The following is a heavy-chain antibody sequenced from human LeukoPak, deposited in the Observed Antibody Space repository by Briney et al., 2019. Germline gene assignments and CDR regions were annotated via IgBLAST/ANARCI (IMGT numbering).Heavy chain of an antibody. V-gene: IGHV3-7*01. J-gene: IGHJ4*02. CDR2: IDQDGSEK. Sequence: PGGSLRLSCAASGFTFSSFWMHWVRQAPGKGLEWVANIDQDGSEKFYADSVKGRFTISRDNAKNSLYLQMNSLRAEDTAVYYCTKFFGYWGQGILVTVSS. CDR1: GFTFSSFW. CDR3: TKFFGY.